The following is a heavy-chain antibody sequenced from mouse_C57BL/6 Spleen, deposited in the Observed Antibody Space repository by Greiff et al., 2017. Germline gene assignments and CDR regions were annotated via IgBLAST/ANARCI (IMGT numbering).Heavy chain of an antibody. Sequence: QVQLQQSGAELVKPGASVKISCKASGYAFSSYWMNWVKPRPGKGLEWIGQIYPGDGDTNYNGKFKGKATLTADKSSSTAYMQLSSLTSEDSAVXFCARGPDYFDYWGQGTTLTVSS. CDR2: IYPGDGDT. CDR3: ARGPDYFDY. V-gene: IGHV1-80*01. CDR1: GYAFSSYW. J-gene: IGHJ2*01.